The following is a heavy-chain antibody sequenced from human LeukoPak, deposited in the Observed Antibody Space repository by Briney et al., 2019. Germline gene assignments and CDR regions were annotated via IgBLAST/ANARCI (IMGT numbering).Heavy chain of an antibody. J-gene: IGHJ6*03. CDR2: IWYGGSNK. D-gene: IGHD3-22*01. V-gene: IGHV3-30*02. CDR1: GFTFSSYG. CDR3: AKEGGDSSGYYDYYYYYMDV. Sequence: GGSLRLSCAASGFTFSSYGMHWVRQAPGKGLEWVAVIWYGGSNKYYADSVKGRFTISRDNSKNTLYLQMNSLRAEDTAVYYCAKEGGDSSGYYDYYYYYMDVWGKGTTVTVSS.